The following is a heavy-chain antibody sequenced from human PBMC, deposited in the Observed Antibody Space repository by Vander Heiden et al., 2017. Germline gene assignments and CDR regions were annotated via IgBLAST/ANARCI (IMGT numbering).Heavy chain of an antibody. CDR3: ARDRGPYYYGSGSSFDY. Sequence: EVQLVESGGGLVQPGGSLRLSCAASGFTFSSTWMSWARQAPGKGLEWVANIKQDGSEKYYVDSVKGRFTISRDNAKNSLYLQMNSLRAEDTAVYYCARDRGPYYYGSGSSFDYWGQGTLVTVSS. CDR2: IKQDGSEK. CDR1: GFTFSSTW. D-gene: IGHD3-10*01. V-gene: IGHV3-7*01. J-gene: IGHJ4*02.